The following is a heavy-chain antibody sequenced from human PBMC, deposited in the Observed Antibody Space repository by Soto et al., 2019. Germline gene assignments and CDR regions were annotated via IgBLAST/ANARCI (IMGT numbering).Heavy chain of an antibody. CDR3: ATSLDV. CDR2: ISSSSSTI. J-gene: IGHJ6*02. Sequence: GGSLRLSCAASGLTFSSYAMNWVRQAPGKGLEWVSYISSSSSTIYYADSVKGRFTISRDNAKNSLYLQMNSLRAEDTAVYYCATSLDVWGQGTTVTVSS. V-gene: IGHV3-48*01. CDR1: GLTFSSYA.